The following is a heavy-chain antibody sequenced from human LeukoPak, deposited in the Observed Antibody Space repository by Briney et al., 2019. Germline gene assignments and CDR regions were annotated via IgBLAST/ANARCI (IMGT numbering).Heavy chain of an antibody. CDR3: ARDTGDSSGYYAY. J-gene: IGHJ4*02. CDR1: GFTFSSYS. D-gene: IGHD3-22*01. Sequence: PGGSLRLSCAASGFTFSSYSMNWVRQAPGKGLGWVSSISSSSSYIYYADTVKGRFTISRDNAKNSLYLQMNSLRAEDTAVYYCARDTGDSSGYYAYWGQGTLVTVSS. CDR2: ISSSSSYI. V-gene: IGHV3-21*01.